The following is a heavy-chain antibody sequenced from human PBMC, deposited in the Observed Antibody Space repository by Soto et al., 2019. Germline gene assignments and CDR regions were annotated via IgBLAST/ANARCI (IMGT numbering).Heavy chain of an antibody. V-gene: IGHV4-4*02. D-gene: IGHD3-10*01. J-gene: IGHJ6*02. Sequence: TSETLSLTCAVSGGSISSSNWWSWVRQPPGKGLEWIGEIYHSGSTNYNPSLKSRVTISVDKSKNQFSLKLSSVTAADTAVYYCARGPRGSTLYYYYYYGMDVWGQGTTVTVSS. CDR3: ARGPRGSTLYYYYYYGMDV. CDR2: IYHSGST. CDR1: GGSISSSNW.